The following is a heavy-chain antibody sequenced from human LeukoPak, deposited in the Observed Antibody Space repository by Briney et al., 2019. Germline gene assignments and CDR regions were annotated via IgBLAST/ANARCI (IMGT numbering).Heavy chain of an antibody. CDR3: ASGAADGYNFGFDY. D-gene: IGHD5-24*01. J-gene: IGHJ4*02. CDR1: GASLNDYC. V-gene: IGHV4-59*12. Sequence: SETLSLTGTVSGASLNDYCWGWIRQPPGKGLEWIGFIHSSGSANSHPSLTSRATLSIDKSKNQFSLHLRSLTAADTAVYFCASGAADGYNFGFDYWGQGTLAAVSS. CDR2: IHSSGSA.